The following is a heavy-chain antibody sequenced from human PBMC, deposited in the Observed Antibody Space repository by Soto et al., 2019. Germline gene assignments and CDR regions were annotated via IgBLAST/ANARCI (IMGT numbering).Heavy chain of an antibody. CDR3: ARHRRETGTYAQPLDY. D-gene: IGHD1-1*01. CDR2: ISYGGST. V-gene: IGHV4-39*01. J-gene: IGHJ4*02. Sequence: LSLTCTVSGGSISSTSYYWGWVRQPPEKGLEWIGAISYGGSTYHNPSLRSRVTIFVDTSKSQFSLDLTSVTAADTAVYYCARHRRETGTYAQPLDYWGQGTLVTVSS. CDR1: GGSISSTSYY.